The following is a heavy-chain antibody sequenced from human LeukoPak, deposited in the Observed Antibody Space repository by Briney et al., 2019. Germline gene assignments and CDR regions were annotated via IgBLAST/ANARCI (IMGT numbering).Heavy chain of an antibody. CDR2: ISTSSSYI. CDR3: ARQQWLDGAYYFDY. J-gene: IGHJ4*02. CDR1: GFTFDDYA. V-gene: IGHV3-21*01. Sequence: GGSLRHSCAASGFTFDDYAMHWVRQAPGKGLEWVSFISTSSSYIYYADSVRGRFTISRDNAKNSLYLQMNSLRAEDTAVYYCARQQWLDGAYYFDYWGQGTLVTVSS. D-gene: IGHD6-19*01.